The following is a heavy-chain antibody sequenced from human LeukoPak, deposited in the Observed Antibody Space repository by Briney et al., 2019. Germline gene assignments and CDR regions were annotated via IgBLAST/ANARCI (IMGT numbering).Heavy chain of an antibody. CDR1: GFTFSSYW. CDR3: ASLGSSGWYGNDY. J-gene: IGHJ4*02. Sequence: GGSLRLSCAASGFTFSSYWMSWVRQAPGKGLEWVSVIYSGGSTYYADSVKGRFTISRDNSKSTLYLQMNSLRAEDTAVYYRASLGSSGWYGNDYWGQGTLVTVSS. V-gene: IGHV3-66*01. D-gene: IGHD6-19*01. CDR2: IYSGGST.